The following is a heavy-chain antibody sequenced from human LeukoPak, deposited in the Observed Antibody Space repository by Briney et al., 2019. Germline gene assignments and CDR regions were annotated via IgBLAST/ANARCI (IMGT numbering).Heavy chain of an antibody. CDR1: GGSISSGDYF. D-gene: IGHD1/OR15-1a*01. CDR3: ARQRVNKWNNLWSFDY. J-gene: IGHJ4*02. Sequence: SQTLSLTCTVSGGSISSGDYFWSWIRRPPGKGLEWIGYIYYTGSTNYNPSLKSRVTISLDTSKNQFSLKLSSMTAADTAVYYCARQRVNKWNNLWSFDYWGQGTLVTVSS. V-gene: IGHV4-30-4*01. CDR2: IYYTGST.